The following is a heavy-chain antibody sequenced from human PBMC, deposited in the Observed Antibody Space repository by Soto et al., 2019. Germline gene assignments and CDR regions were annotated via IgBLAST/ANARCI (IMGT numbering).Heavy chain of an antibody. CDR1: GYTFTSYA. J-gene: IGHJ6*02. D-gene: IGHD6-19*01. CDR3: ARVGTAVYYYGMDV. Sequence: WASVKVSCKASGYTFTSYAMHWVRQAPGQRLEWMGWINAGNGNTKYSQKFQGRVTITRDTSASTAYMELSSLRSEDTAVYYCARVGTAVYYYGMDVWGQGTTVTVSS. V-gene: IGHV1-3*01. CDR2: INAGNGNT.